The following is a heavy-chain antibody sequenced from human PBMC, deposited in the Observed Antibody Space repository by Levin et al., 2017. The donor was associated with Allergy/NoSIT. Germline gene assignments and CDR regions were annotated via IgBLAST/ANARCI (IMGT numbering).Heavy chain of an antibody. CDR1: DGSISSYY. Sequence: ESLKISCDVSDGSISSYYWSWIRQPPGKGLEWIGYIYYSGSTHYNPSLKSRVTMSVDTSKNQFSLKLSSVTAADTAVYYCARAVAGTSFRFDYWGQGTVVTVSS. J-gene: IGHJ4*02. D-gene: IGHD6-19*01. CDR3: ARAVAGTSFRFDY. V-gene: IGHV4-59*01. CDR2: IYYSGST.